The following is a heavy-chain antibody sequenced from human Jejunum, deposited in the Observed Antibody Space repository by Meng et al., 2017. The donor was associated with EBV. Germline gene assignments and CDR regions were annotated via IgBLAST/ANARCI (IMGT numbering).Heavy chain of an antibody. V-gene: IGHV3-23*04. CDR1: GFTFSSYA. CDR2: FSGSGGPT. D-gene: IGHD1-26*01. Sequence: VPLVECGGGLVHPGGYLRLFCAASGFTFSSYAMTWVRQAPGKGLEWLSTFSGSGGPTYYADSVRGRFTISGDNSKTTLYLQMNTLRAEDTAVYYCAKDVVGATDFWGQGTLVTASS. CDR3: AKDVVGATDF. J-gene: IGHJ4*02.